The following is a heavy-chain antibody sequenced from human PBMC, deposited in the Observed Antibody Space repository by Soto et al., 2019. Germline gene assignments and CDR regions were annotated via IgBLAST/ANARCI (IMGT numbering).Heavy chain of an antibody. CDR3: AIDGVGARDVTDY. CDR2: ISSSSRTT. J-gene: IGHJ4*02. D-gene: IGHD3-16*01. Sequence: EVQLVESGGGLVQPGGTLRLSCAASGFTFSSYSMNWVRQAPGKGLEWVSYISSSSRTTYYADSVKGRFTISRANAKNSLYLQMNRLRAGDTAVYYCAIDGVGARDVTDYWGQGTLVTGSS. CDR1: GFTFSSYS. V-gene: IGHV3-48*01.